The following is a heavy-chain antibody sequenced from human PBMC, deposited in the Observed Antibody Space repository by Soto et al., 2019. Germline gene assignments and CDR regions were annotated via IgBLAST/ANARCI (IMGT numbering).Heavy chain of an antibody. Sequence: QVQLQQWGAGLLKPSETLSLTCAVYGGSFSGYYWSWIRQPPGKGLEWIGEINHVGGTNYNPSLKRRLTITVDTSKNQSSLKVNSVTAADTAVYYCARGQKGYSSSWYVDWGQGTPVTVSS. CDR1: GGSFSGYY. D-gene: IGHD6-13*01. J-gene: IGHJ4*02. CDR3: ARGQKGYSSSWYVD. V-gene: IGHV4-34*01. CDR2: INHVGGT.